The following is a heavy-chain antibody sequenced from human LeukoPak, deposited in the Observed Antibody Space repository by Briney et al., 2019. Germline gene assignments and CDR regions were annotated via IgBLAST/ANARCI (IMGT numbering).Heavy chain of an antibody. CDR3: ARGGPLRYFDWLSPNYYYYGMDV. CDR1: GGTFSSYA. D-gene: IGHD3-9*01. CDR2: MNPNSGNT. J-gene: IGHJ6*02. Sequence: ASVKVSCKASGGTFSSYAINWVRQATGQGLEWMGWMNPNSGNTGYAQKFQGRVTMTRNTSISTAYMELSSLRSEDTAVYYCARGGPLRYFDWLSPNYYYYGMDVWGQGTTVTVSS. V-gene: IGHV1-8*02.